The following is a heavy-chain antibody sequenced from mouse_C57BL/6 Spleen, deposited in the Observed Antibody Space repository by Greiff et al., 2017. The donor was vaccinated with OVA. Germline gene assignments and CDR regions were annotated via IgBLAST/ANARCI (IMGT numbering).Heavy chain of an antibody. J-gene: IGHJ3*01. V-gene: IGHV1-81*01. D-gene: IGHD2-1*01. Sequence: VQLQQSGAELARPGASVKLSCKASGYTFTSYGISWVKQRTGQGLEWIGEIYPRSGNTYYNEKFKGKATLTADKSSSTAYMELRSLTSEDSAVYFCAREGIYYGKEAWFAYWGQGTLVTVSA. CDR2: IYPRSGNT. CDR1: GYTFTSYG. CDR3: AREGIYYGKEAWFAY.